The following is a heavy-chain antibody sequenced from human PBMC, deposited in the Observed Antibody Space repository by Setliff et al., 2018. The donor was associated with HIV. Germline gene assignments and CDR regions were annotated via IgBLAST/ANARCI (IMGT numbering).Heavy chain of an antibody. Sequence: ASVKVSCKASGYTFTDYYMHWMRQAPGQGLEWLAVINPGGGNTNYAQKFQGRVTVTRDTSTSTVYMELNSLRPEDTAVYYCARGLRGVIKGRYYYMDVWGKGTTVTVSS. CDR2: INPGGGNT. V-gene: IGHV1-46*01. D-gene: IGHD3-10*01. CDR3: ARGLRGVIKGRYYYMDV. J-gene: IGHJ6*03. CDR1: GYTFTDYY.